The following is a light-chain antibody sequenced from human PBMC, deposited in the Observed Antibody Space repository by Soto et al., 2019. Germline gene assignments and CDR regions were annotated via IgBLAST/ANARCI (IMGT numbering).Light chain of an antibody. Sequence: DIVMTQSPDSLAASLGERATINCKSSQSVLYSSNNKNFLAWYQQKPGQPTKLLIYWASTRESGVPDRFSGSGSGTDFTLTISSLQAEDVAVYYCQQFYITPLTFGGGTKVEIK. CDR1: QSVLYSSNNKNF. CDR3: QQFYITPLT. J-gene: IGKJ4*01. V-gene: IGKV4-1*01. CDR2: WAS.